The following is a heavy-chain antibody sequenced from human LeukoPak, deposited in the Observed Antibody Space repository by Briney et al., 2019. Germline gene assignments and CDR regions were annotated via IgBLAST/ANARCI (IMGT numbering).Heavy chain of an antibody. Sequence: ASVKVSCKASGYTFTTYAMNWVRQAPGQGLEWMGWINTKTGNPTYAQGFTGRFVFSLDTSVSTAYLQISSLKAEDTAVYYCARGGYCSSTSCPTYYHYYMDVWAKGTTVTVSS. CDR3: ARGGYCSSTSCPTYYHYYMDV. J-gene: IGHJ6*03. CDR1: GYTFTTYA. D-gene: IGHD2-2*01. CDR2: INTKTGNP. V-gene: IGHV7-4-1*02.